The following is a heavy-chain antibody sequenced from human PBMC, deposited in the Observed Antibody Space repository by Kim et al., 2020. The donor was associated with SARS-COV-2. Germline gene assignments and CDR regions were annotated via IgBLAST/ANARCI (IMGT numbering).Heavy chain of an antibody. V-gene: IGHV3-23*01. CDR3: AKARGCGCGLDF. D-gene: IGHD6-25*01. CDR1: GFIFSSYD. CDR2: ISGTILGSGGDT. Sequence: GGSLRLSCAASGFIFSSYDMSWVRQAPGKGLEWVSAISGTILGSGGDTTYAGFVKGRFIISRDNSKNTLYLQMNSLRAEDTAIYICAKARGCGCGLDFWGQGTLVTVSS. J-gene: IGHJ4*02.